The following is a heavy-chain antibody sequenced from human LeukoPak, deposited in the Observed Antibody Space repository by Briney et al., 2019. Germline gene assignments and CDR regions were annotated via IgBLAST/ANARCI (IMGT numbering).Heavy chain of an antibody. Sequence: PGGSLRLSCAASGFTFDDYAMHWVRQAPGKGLEWVSGISWNSGSIGYVDSVKGRFTISRDNAKNSLYLQMNSLRAEDTALYYCAKDLYSSSWAPFDYWGQGTLVTVSS. D-gene: IGHD6-13*01. CDR1: GFTFDDYA. V-gene: IGHV3-9*01. J-gene: IGHJ4*02. CDR3: AKDLYSSSWAPFDY. CDR2: ISWNSGSI.